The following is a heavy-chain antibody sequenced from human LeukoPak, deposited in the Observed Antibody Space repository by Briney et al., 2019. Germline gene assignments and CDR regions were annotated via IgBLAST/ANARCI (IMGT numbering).Heavy chain of an antibody. CDR3: AKIGSGIYWFDP. D-gene: IGHD3-10*01. CDR2: ISGSGDST. CDR1: GFTFSIYA. J-gene: IGHJ5*02. Sequence: PGGSLRLSCAASGFTFSIYAMSWVRQAPGKGLEWVSLISGSGDSTYYADSVKGRFTISRDNSKNTLYLQMNSLRAEDTAVYYCAKIGSGIYWFDPWGQGTLVTVSS. V-gene: IGHV3-23*01.